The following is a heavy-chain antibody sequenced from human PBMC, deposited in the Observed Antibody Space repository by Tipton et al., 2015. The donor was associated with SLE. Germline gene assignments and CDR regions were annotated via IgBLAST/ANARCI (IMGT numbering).Heavy chain of an antibody. CDR2: ISYDGSTK. CDR3: ARRFRHMGVTIFDY. Sequence: SLRLSCAASGFTFSHYAMHWVRQAPGKGLEWVAVISYDGSTKYYADSVKGRFTISRDNSKNTLYLQMNSLRAEDTAVYFCARRFRHMGVTIFDYWGRGSLVTVSS. CDR1: GFTFSHYA. D-gene: IGHD1-26*01. J-gene: IGHJ4*02. V-gene: IGHV3-30-3*01.